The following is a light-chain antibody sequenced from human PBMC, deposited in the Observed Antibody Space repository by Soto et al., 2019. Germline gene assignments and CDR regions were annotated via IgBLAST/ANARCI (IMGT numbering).Light chain of an antibody. V-gene: IGKV1-39*01. CDR3: QQSYSTPPH. J-gene: IGKJ2*01. Sequence: IPMTQSPSSLSASVGDRVTLTCRTSRAINNYVNWYQHHPGRVPKLLISSASILQAGVPSRFSAGGSGTHFALTISNLQPEDVATYYCQQSYSTPPHFGQGTKLAI. CDR1: RAINNY. CDR2: SAS.